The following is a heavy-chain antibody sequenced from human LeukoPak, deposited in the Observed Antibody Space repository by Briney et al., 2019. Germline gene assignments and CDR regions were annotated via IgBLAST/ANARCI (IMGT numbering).Heavy chain of an antibody. CDR2: INPNSGGT. CDR3: ARVNGYSSSWYAY. J-gene: IGHJ4*02. CDR1: GYTFTGYY. V-gene: IGHV1-2*02. D-gene: IGHD6-13*01. Sequence: SVKVSCQASGYTFTGYYMHWVRQAPGQGLEWMGWINPNSGGTNYAQKFQGRVTMTRDTSISTAYMELSRLRSDDTAVYYCARVNGYSSSWYAYWGQGTLVTVSS.